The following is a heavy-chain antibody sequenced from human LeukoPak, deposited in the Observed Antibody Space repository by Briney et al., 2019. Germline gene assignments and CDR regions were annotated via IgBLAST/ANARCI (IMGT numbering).Heavy chain of an antibody. CDR3: ARDAVDTANAV. Sequence: GGSLRLSCAASGFTFDDYAMHWVRQAPGKGLEWVSGISWNSGSIGYADSVKGRFTISRDNAKNTLYLQMNSLRAEDTAAYYCARDAVDTANAVWGQGTTVTVSS. J-gene: IGHJ6*02. V-gene: IGHV3-9*01. D-gene: IGHD5-18*01. CDR1: GFTFDDYA. CDR2: ISWNSGSI.